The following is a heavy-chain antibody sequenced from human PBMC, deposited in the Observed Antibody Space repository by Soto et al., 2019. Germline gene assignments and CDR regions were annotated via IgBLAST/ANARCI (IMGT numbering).Heavy chain of an antibody. CDR2: ISRDGGTK. D-gene: IGHD2-8*02. CDR3: TGEVASGY. Sequence: QVQLVQSGGGVVQPGRSLRLSCAASGFTFSSYVTHWVRQAPGKGLEWVAVISRDGGTKYYADSVKGRFTISRDNSRNTLFLEMNSLRGDDMAVYYCTGEVASGYWGQGTLVTVSS. J-gene: IGHJ4*02. CDR1: GFTFSSYV. V-gene: IGHV3-30*03.